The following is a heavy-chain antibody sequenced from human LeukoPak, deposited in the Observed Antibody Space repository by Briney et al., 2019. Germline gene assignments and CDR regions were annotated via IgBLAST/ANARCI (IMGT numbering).Heavy chain of an antibody. V-gene: IGHV3-66*01. Sequence: GGSLSLSCAASGFTVSSNYRSWVGQAPGKGREWVSVIYSGGSTYYADSVKGRFTISRDNSKNTLYLQMNSLRAEDTAVYYCAREAYYYDSSDWGRGTLVTVSS. D-gene: IGHD3-22*01. CDR3: AREAYYYDSSD. CDR2: IYSGGST. J-gene: IGHJ2*01. CDR1: GFTVSSNY.